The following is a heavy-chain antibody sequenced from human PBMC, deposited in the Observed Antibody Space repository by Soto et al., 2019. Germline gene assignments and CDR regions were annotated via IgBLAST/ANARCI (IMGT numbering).Heavy chain of an antibody. CDR1: GFTFSGSA. J-gene: IGHJ6*03. Sequence: GGSLRLSCAASGFTFSGSAMHWVRQASGKGLEWVGRIRSKANSYATAYAASVKGRFTISRDDSKNTAYLQMNSLKTEDTAVYYCTRHLRFGELTNYYYMDVWGKGTTVTVSS. D-gene: IGHD3-10*01. CDR2: IRSKANSYAT. V-gene: IGHV3-73*01. CDR3: TRHLRFGELTNYYYMDV.